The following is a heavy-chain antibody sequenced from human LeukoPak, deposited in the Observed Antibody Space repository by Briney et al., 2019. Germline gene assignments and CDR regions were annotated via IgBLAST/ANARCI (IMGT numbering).Heavy chain of an antibody. CDR3: ARDHVQLEHTW. V-gene: IGHV1-18*01. Sequence: ASVKVSCKASGYTFTTYGIGWVRQAPGQGLEWMGWISAYNGNAIYAQKLQGRVTMTTDTSTTTAYMELRSLRSDDTAVYYCARDHVQLEHTWWGQGTLVTVSS. CDR1: GYTFTTYG. CDR2: ISAYNGNA. J-gene: IGHJ4*02. D-gene: IGHD1-1*01.